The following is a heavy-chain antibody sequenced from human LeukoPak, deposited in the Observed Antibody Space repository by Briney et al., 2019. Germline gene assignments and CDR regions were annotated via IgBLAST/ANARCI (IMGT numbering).Heavy chain of an antibody. Sequence: GGSLRLSCAASGLTFSSHAMSWVRQAPGKGLEWVSGISASGGSTYYADSVKGRFTIDRDNSKNTLYLQMNNLRAEDTAVYYCAKGYYESSGYTFDYWGQGTLVTVSS. D-gene: IGHD3-22*01. CDR2: ISASGGST. CDR1: GLTFSSHA. J-gene: IGHJ4*02. V-gene: IGHV3-23*01. CDR3: AKGYYESSGYTFDY.